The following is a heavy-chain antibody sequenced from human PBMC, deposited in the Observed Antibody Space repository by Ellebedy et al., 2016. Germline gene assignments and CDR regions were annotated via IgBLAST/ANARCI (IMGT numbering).Heavy chain of an antibody. CDR3: VRDTSYDLLTGYYDS. D-gene: IGHD3-9*01. CDR2: INWNGRSA. J-gene: IGHJ4*02. V-gene: IGHV3-20*04. CDR1: GFSFGDHG. Sequence: GGSLRLSCAASGFSFGDHGMSWVRQIPGKGLEWVSGINWNGRSAGYAESVKGRFTISRDDATNSLYLQMNSLRAEDTAFYYCVRDTSYDLLTGYYDSWGQGTLVTVSS.